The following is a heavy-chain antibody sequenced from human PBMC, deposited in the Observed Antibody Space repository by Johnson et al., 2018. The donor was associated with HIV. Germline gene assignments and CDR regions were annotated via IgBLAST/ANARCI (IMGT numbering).Heavy chain of an antibody. Sequence: VQLVESGGGLVQPGGSLRLSCAASGFTVSNNYLGWVRQAPGKGLEWVSIIYSGGTTYHADSVKGRFTSSRDNSKNTVYLQMNSLSSEDTAGYYCARDSLTASLDAFDLWGQGTVVTVSS. V-gene: IGHV3-66*02. CDR1: GFTVSNNY. D-gene: IGHD2-21*02. CDR3: ARDSLTASLDAFDL. J-gene: IGHJ3*01. CDR2: IYSGGTT.